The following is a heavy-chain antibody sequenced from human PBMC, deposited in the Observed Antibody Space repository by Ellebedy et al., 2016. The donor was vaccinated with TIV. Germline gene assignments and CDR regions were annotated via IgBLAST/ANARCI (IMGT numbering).Heavy chain of an antibody. Sequence: AASVKVSCKASGYTFTGYYMHWVRQAPGQGLEWMGWINPNSGGTNYAQKFQGRVTMTRDTSISTAYMELSRLRSDDTAVYYCARDLTSTFGGGRYRAFDIWGQGTMVTVSS. V-gene: IGHV1-2*02. CDR1: GYTFTGYY. CDR2: INPNSGGT. J-gene: IGHJ3*02. D-gene: IGHD3-16*01. CDR3: ARDLTSTFGGGRYRAFDI.